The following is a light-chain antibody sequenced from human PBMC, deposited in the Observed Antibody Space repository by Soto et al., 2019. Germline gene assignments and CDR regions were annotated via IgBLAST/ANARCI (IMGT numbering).Light chain of an antibody. Sequence: QSALTQPASVSGSPGQSITISCTGTSNDVGGYNYVSWYQQHPGKAPKLMIYEVSDRPSGVSNRFSGSKSGNTASLTISGLQAEDEADYYCSSYTITSTYVFGTGTKVTVL. CDR1: SNDVGGYNY. V-gene: IGLV2-14*01. CDR3: SSYTITSTYV. J-gene: IGLJ1*01. CDR2: EVS.